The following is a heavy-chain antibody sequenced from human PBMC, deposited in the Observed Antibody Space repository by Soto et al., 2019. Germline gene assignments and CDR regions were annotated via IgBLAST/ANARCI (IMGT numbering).Heavy chain of an antibody. CDR3: ASNYAYAEGYYFYGIDV. D-gene: IGHD3-16*01. Sequence: GGSLRLSCAASGFTFRNYWMHRVRQAPGKGLVWVSRVNSDGDTTYYADSVKGRFTISRDNAKNTLHLQMHSLGAEDTAVYYCASNYAYAEGYYFYGIDVWGQGTTVNVSS. V-gene: IGHV3-74*01. CDR1: GFTFRNYW. J-gene: IGHJ6*02. CDR2: VNSDGDTT.